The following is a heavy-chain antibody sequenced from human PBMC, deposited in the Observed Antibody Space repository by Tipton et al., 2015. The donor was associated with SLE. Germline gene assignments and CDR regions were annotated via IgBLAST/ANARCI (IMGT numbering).Heavy chain of an antibody. J-gene: IGHJ4*02. CDR1: GFTFSSYV. CDR3: VREMRSFDY. CDR2: IRYDGSDK. Sequence: SLRLSCAASGFTFSSYVMHWVRQAPGKGLEWVAFIRYDGSDKYYAESVKGRFTISRDNSKNTLYLHMNSLRAEDTAVYYCVREMRSFDYWGQGTLVTVSS. V-gene: IGHV3-30*02.